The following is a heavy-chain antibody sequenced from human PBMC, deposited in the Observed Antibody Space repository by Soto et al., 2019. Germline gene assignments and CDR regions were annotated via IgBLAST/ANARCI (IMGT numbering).Heavy chain of an antibody. CDR1: GFTFSSYA. V-gene: IGHV3-23*01. CDR3: AKVTGSISWYTFDY. CDR2: LSGSGDKT. Sequence: EVQLLESGGVLVQPGGSLRLSCAASGFTFSSYAMSWVRQAPGKGLEWVSTLSGSGDKTYHADSVKGRFTISRDNSKNTLYLQMNSLRAEDTAVYYCAKVTGSISWYTFDYWGQGTLVTVSS. J-gene: IGHJ4*02. D-gene: IGHD6-13*01.